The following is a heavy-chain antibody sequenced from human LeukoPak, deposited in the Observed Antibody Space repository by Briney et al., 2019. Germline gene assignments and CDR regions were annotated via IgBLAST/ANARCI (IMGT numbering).Heavy chain of an antibody. D-gene: IGHD6-19*01. CDR1: GYTFTSYD. CDR3: ARGYSGWYGYYMDV. J-gene: IGHJ6*03. CDR2: MNPNSGNT. V-gene: IGHV1-8*03. Sequence: GASVKVSCKASGYTFTSYDITWVRQATGQGLEWMGWMNPNSGNTGYAQKFQGRVTITRNTSISTAYMELSSLRSEDTAVYYCARGYSGWYGYYMDVWGKGTTVTVSS.